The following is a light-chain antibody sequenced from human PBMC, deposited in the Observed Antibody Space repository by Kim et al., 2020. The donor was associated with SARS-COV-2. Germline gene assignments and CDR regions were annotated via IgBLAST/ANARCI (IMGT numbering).Light chain of an antibody. CDR2: GAS. V-gene: IGKV3-15*01. CDR1: QSVGSN. CDR3: QQYNYWYT. Sequence: EIVMTQSPATLSVSPGERATLSCRASQSVGSNLAWYQQKPGHAPRLLIYGASTRATGIPARFSGSGSGTEFTLTISSLQSEDFAVYSCQQYNYWYTFGQGTKLEI. J-gene: IGKJ2*01.